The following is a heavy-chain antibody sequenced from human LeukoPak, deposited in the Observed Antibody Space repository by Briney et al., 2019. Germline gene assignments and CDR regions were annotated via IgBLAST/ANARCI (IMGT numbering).Heavy chain of an antibody. CDR3: ARNSGYDSELPYY. Sequence: SETLSLTCIVSGGSFRSSYWSWIRQPPGKGLEWIGYIYYNGNSNYNPSLKNRVTMSVDTPMNEFSLKLSSVTAADTAVYYCARNSGYDSELPYYWGQGTLVTVSS. D-gene: IGHD5-12*01. J-gene: IGHJ4*02. V-gene: IGHV4-59*01. CDR2: IYYNGNS. CDR1: GGSFRSSY.